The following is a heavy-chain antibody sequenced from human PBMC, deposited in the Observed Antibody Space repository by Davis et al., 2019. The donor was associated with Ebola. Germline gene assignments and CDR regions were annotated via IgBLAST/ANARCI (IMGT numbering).Heavy chain of an antibody. V-gene: IGHV1-2*02. CDR2: INPTSGGT. Sequence: ASVKVSCKASGYTFTGYYVHWVRQAPGQGLEWLGWINPTSGGTNYAQTFQGRVTMTRDTSINTAYLEVNSLKSNDTAIYYCAKDSGAQGVIDYWGQGTPVTVSS. D-gene: IGHD3-10*01. CDR3: AKDSGAQGVIDY. J-gene: IGHJ4*02. CDR1: GYTFTGYY.